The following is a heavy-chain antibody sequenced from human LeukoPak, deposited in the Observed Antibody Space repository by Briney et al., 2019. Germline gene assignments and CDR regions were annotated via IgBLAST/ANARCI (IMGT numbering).Heavy chain of an antibody. CDR1: GFTLSSYA. V-gene: IGHV3-23*01. CDR3: AKDRFGSFYYFDY. Sequence: PGGSLRLSCAASGFTLSSYAMSWVRQGPGKGLEWVSAISVSGNTYHADSVKGRFTISRDSSKNTLYLQMNSLRAEVTAVYYCAKDRFGSFYYFDYWGQGNLVTVSS. D-gene: IGHD3-3*01. J-gene: IGHJ4*02. CDR2: ISVSGNT.